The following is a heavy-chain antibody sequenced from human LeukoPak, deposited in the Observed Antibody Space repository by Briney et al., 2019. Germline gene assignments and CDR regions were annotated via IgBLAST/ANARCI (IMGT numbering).Heavy chain of an antibody. V-gene: IGHV1-2*02. Sequence: ASVKVSCKASGYTFTGYYMHWVRQAPGQGLEWMGWINPNSGGTNYAQKFQGRVTMTRDTSISTAYMELSRLRSDDTAVYYCARVPRWLQGESRFDYWGQGTLVTVSS. J-gene: IGHJ4*02. CDR3: ARVPRWLQGESRFDY. D-gene: IGHD5-24*01. CDR2: INPNSGGT. CDR1: GYTFTGYY.